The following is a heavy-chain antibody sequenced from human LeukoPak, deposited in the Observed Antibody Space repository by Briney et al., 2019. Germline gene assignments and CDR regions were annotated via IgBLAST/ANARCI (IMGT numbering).Heavy chain of an antibody. J-gene: IGHJ1*01. CDR3: AKGPASMVRGVIIGYFRH. Sequence: GGSLRLSCAASGFTFSSYGMHWVRQAPGKGLEWVAFIRYDGSNKYYADSVKGRFTISRDNSKNTLYLQMNSLRAEDTAVYYFAKGPASMVRGVIIGYFRHWGQGTLVTVSS. CDR1: GFTFSSYG. V-gene: IGHV3-30*02. D-gene: IGHD3-10*01. CDR2: IRYDGSNK.